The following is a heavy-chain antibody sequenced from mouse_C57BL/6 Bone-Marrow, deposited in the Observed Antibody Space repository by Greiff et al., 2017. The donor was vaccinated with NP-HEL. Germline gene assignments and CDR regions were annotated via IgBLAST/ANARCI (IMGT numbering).Heavy chain of an antibody. CDR1: GYTFTSYW. CDR2: IHPNSGST. CDR3: ARGRLYYSNSYFDY. D-gene: IGHD2-5*01. V-gene: IGHV1-64*01. J-gene: IGHJ2*01. Sequence: QVQLKESGAELVKPGASVKLSCKASGYTFTSYWMHWVKQRPGQGLEWIGMIHPNSGSTNYNEKFKSKATLTVDKSSSTAYMQLSSLTSEDSAVYYCARGRLYYSNSYFDYWGQGTTLTVSS.